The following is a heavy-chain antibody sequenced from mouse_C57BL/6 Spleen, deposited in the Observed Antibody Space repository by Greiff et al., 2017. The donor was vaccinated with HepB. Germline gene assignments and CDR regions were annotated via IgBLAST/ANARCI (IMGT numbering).Heavy chain of an antibody. CDR1: GYSFTGYY. J-gene: IGHJ4*01. CDR2: INPSTGGT. Sequence: DVKLQESGPELVKPGASVKISCKASGYSFTGYYMNWVKQSPEKSLEWIGEINPSTGGTTYNQKFKAKATLTVDKSSSTAYMQLKSLTSEDSAVYYCARRGRDYDVYAMDYWGQGTSVTVSS. CDR3: ARRGRDYDVYAMDY. D-gene: IGHD2-4*01. V-gene: IGHV1-42*01.